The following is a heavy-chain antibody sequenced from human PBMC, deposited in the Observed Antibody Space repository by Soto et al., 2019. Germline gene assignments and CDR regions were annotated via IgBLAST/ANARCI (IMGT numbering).Heavy chain of an antibody. D-gene: IGHD7-27*01. Sequence: EVHLVESGGGLVQPGGSLRLSCAASGFTFSTYWMGWVRRAPGKGLERVANIKQDGREKYYVDSVKGRFTISRDNAKNSLYLQMNSLRAEDTAVYYCARWDWGGYYFDYWGQGTLVTVSS. V-gene: IGHV3-7*01. CDR1: GFTFSTYW. CDR2: IKQDGREK. CDR3: ARWDWGGYYFDY. J-gene: IGHJ4*02.